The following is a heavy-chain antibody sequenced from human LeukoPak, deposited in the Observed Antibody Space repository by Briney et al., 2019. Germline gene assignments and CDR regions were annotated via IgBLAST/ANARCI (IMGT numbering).Heavy chain of an antibody. Sequence: GSSVKLSCKASGGTFSSYAISWVRQAPGQGLEWMGRIIPILGIANYAQKFQGRVTITADKSTSTAYMELSSLRSEDTAVYYCARSGYQLLSGVYFDYWGQGTLVTVSS. J-gene: IGHJ4*02. D-gene: IGHD2-2*01. V-gene: IGHV1-69*04. CDR1: GGTFSSYA. CDR3: ARSGYQLLSGVYFDY. CDR2: IIPILGIA.